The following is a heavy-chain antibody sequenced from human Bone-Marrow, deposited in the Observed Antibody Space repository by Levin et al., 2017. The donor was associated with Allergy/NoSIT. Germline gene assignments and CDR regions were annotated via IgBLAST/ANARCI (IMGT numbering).Heavy chain of an antibody. D-gene: IGHD2-2*01. Sequence: GESLKISCAASGFTFSDYYMSWIRQAPGKGLEWVSYISGSGSAVYYADSVKGRFTISRDNAKNSVYLQMNSLRAEDTAFYYCARGDIVVVPAVFFDYWGQGTLATVSS. CDR3: ARGDIVVVPAVFFDY. J-gene: IGHJ4*02. V-gene: IGHV3-11*01. CDR1: GFTFSDYY. CDR2: ISGSGSAV.